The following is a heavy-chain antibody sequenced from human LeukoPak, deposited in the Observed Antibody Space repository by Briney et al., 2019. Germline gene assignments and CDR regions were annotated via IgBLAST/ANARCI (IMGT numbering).Heavy chain of an antibody. D-gene: IGHD3-22*01. Sequence: SGPTLVNPTQTLTLTRTFSGFSLSTSGVGVGWIRQPPGKALEWLALIYWNDDKRYSPSLKSRLTITKDTSKNQVVLTMTNMDPVDTATYYCAHSSDYYDSSGYLGYFDYWGQGTLVTVSS. CDR3: AHSSDYYDSSGYLGYFDY. CDR2: IYWNDDK. J-gene: IGHJ4*02. V-gene: IGHV2-5*01. CDR1: GFSLSTSGVG.